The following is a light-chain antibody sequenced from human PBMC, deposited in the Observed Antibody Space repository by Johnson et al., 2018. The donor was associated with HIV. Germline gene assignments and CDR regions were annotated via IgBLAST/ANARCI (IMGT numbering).Light chain of an antibody. Sequence: QSVLTQPPSVSAAPGQKVTISCSGSSSNIGNNYVSWYQQLPGTAPKLLIYENDKRPSGIPDRFSGSKSGTSATLGITGLQTGDEADYYCGPWDSSLSAFVFGTGTEVTAL. J-gene: IGLJ1*01. V-gene: IGLV1-51*02. CDR2: END. CDR1: SSNIGNNY. CDR3: GPWDSSLSAFV.